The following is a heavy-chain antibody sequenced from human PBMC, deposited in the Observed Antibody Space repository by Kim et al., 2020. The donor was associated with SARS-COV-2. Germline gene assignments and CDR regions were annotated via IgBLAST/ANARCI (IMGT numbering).Heavy chain of an antibody. J-gene: IGHJ4*02. Sequence: ASVKVSCKASGYTFTSYAMNWVRQAPGQGLEWMGWINTNTGNPTYAQGFTGRFVFSLDTSVSTAYLQISSLKAEDTAVYYCARDSPGSPSAYYYDSSGYLDYFDYWGQGTLVTVSS. CDR3: ARDSPGSPSAYYYDSSGYLDYFDY. D-gene: IGHD3-22*01. V-gene: IGHV7-4-1*02. CDR2: INTNTGNP. CDR1: GYTFTSYA.